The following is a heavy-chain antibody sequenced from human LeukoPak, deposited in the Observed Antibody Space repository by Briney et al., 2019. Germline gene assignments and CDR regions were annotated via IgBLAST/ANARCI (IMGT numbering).Heavy chain of an antibody. CDR3: ARGREYSSSWYALGY. V-gene: IGHV4-61*01. D-gene: IGHD6-13*01. Sequence: SETLSLTCTVSGGSVSSGSYYWSWIRQPPGKGLEWIGYIYYSGSTNYNPSLKSRVTISVDTSKNQFSLKLSSVTAADTAVYYCARGREYSSSWYALGYWGQGALVTVSS. CDR2: IYYSGST. J-gene: IGHJ4*02. CDR1: GGSVSSGSYY.